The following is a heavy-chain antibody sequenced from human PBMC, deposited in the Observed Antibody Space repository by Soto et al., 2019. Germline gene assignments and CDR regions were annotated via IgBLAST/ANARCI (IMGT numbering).Heavy chain of an antibody. CDR1: GGTFSSYA. CDR2: IIPIFGTA. Sequence: GASVKVSCKASGGTFSSYASSWVRQAPGQGLEWMGGIIPIFGTANYAQKFQGRVTITADESTSTAYMELSSLRSEDTAVYYCAREAVAGTGYFDYWGQGTLVTVSS. D-gene: IGHD6-19*01. J-gene: IGHJ4*02. V-gene: IGHV1-69*13. CDR3: AREAVAGTGYFDY.